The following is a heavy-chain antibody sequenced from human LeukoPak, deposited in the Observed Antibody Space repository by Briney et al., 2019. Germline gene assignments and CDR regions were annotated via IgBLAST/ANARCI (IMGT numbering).Heavy chain of an antibody. D-gene: IGHD3-22*01. CDR2: MNPNSGNT. V-gene: IGHV1-8*01. Sequence: GASVKVSCKASGYTFTNYDINWVRQATGQGLEWMGWMNPNSGNTGYAQKFQGRVTMTRNTSISTAYMELSSLRSEDTAVYYCATDYYDSSGFLYWGQGTLVTVSS. CDR1: GYTFTNYD. J-gene: IGHJ4*02. CDR3: ATDYYDSSGFLY.